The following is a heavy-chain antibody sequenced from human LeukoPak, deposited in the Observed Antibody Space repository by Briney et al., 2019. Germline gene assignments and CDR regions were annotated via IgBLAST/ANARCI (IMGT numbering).Heavy chain of an antibody. J-gene: IGHJ4*02. CDR3: ARMGIAVAGVFDY. D-gene: IGHD6-19*01. CDR1: RFTFSSYA. CDR2: ISYDGSNK. Sequence: GRSLRLSCAASRFTFSSYALHWVRQAPGKGLEWVAVISYDGSNKYYADSVKGRFTISRDNSKNTLYLQMNSLRAEDTAVYYCARMGIAVAGVFDYGGQGTLVTVSS. V-gene: IGHV3-30*04.